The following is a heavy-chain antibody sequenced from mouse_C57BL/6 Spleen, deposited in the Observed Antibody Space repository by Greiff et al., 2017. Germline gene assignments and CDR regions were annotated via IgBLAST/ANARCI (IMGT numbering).Heavy chain of an antibody. Sequence: EVQVVESGEGLVKPGGSLKLSCAASGFTFSSYAMSWVRQTPEKRLEWVAYISSGGDYIYYADTVKGRFTISRDNARNTLYLQMSSLKSEDTAMYYCTRENSNFEYFDVWGTGTTVTVSS. J-gene: IGHJ1*03. CDR2: ISSGGDYI. CDR3: TRENSNFEYFDV. D-gene: IGHD2-5*01. V-gene: IGHV5-9-1*02. CDR1: GFTFSSYA.